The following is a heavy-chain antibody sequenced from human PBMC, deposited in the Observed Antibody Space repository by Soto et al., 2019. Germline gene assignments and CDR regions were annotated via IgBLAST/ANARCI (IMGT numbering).Heavy chain of an antibody. CDR3: ARQRLVRLSLDAFDI. D-gene: IGHD3-10*01. Sequence: ASVKVSCXASGGTFSSYAISWVRQAPGQGLEWMGVIIPIFGTANYAHKFQGRVTITADESTSTAYMELSSLRSEDTAVYYCARQRLVRLSLDAFDIGGQGTMVTVSS. J-gene: IGHJ3*02. V-gene: IGHV1-69*13. CDR2: IIPIFGTA. CDR1: GGTFSSYA.